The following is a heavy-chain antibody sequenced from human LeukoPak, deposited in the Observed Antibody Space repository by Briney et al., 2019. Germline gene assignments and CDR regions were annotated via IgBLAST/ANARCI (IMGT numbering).Heavy chain of an antibody. V-gene: IGHV4-34*01. CDR3: ARDHSSSSHFDY. CDR1: GGSFSGYY. J-gene: IGHJ4*02. CDR2: INHSGST. D-gene: IGHD6-6*01. Sequence: PSETLSLTCAVYGGSFSGYYWSWIRQPPGKGLEWIGEINHSGSTNHNPSLKSRVTISVDTSKNQFSLKLSSVTAADTAVYYCARDHSSSSHFDYWGQGTLVTVSS.